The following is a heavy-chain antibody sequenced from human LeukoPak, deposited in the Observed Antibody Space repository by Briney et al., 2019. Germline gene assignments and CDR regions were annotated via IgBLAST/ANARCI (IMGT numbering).Heavy chain of an antibody. CDR2: IAISGSYI. V-gene: IGHV3-21*01. J-gene: IGHJ4*02. D-gene: IGHD1-26*01. CDR3: ARDLSATIRAYDY. CDR1: GSILSDYN. Sequence: PGGSLRLSCAASGSILSDYNMNWVRQAPGKGLEWVSFIAISGSYITYADSVKGRFTISRDNAKNSLYLQMNSLRAEDTAVYYCARDLSATIRAYDYWGQGTLVTVSS.